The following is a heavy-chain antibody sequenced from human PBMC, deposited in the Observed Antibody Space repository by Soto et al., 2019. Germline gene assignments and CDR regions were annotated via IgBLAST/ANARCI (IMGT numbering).Heavy chain of an antibody. CDR3: ARGAFNPLMTTVTTMDY. V-gene: IGHV3-33*01. Sequence: GGSLRLSCAASGFTFSSYGMHWVRQAPGKGLEWVAVIWYDGSNKYYADSVKGRFTISRDNSKNTLYLQMNSLRAEDTAVYYCARGAFNPLMTTVTTMDYWGQGTQVTVSS. J-gene: IGHJ4*02. CDR2: IWYDGSNK. CDR1: GFTFSSYG. D-gene: IGHD4-17*01.